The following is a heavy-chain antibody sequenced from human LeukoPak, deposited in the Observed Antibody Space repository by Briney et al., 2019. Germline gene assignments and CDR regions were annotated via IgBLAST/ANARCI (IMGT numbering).Heavy chain of an antibody. CDR3: ARAVIAAAGYYMDV. V-gene: IGHV4-59*01. CDR2: IYYSGST. J-gene: IGHJ6*03. D-gene: IGHD6-13*01. CDR1: GGSISSYY. Sequence: SETLSLTCTVSGGSISSYYWSWIRQPPGKGLEWIGYIYYSGSTNYNPSLKSRVTISVDTSKNQFSLKLSSVTAADTAVYYCARAVIAAAGYYMDVWGKGTTVTVSS.